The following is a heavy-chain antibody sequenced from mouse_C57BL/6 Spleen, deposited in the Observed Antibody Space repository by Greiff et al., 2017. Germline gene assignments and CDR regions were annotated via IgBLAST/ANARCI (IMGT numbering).Heavy chain of an antibody. J-gene: IGHJ3*01. CDR1: GYTFTDYY. CDR2: INPNNGGT. Sequence: EVQLQQSGPELVKPGASVKISCKASGYTFTDYYMNWVKQSHGKSLEWIGDINPNNGGTSYNQKFKGKATLTVDKSSSTACMELRSLTSEDSAVYYCARAPWFAYWGQGTLVTVSA. CDR3: ARAPWFAY. V-gene: IGHV1-26*01.